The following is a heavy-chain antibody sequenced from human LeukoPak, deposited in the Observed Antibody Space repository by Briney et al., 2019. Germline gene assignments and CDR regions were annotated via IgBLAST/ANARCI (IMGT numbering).Heavy chain of an antibody. J-gene: IGHJ4*02. CDR2: INPVGGGT. CDR1: GYTFTDYY. CDR3: ARISSIYYDSSGYVDY. V-gene: IGHV1-2*02. Sequence: ASVKVSCKASGYTFTDYYIHWVRQAPGQGLEWMGWINPVGGGTNYAQNCQGRVTMISDTSISTAYMELSSLTSDDTAVYYCARISSIYYDSSGYVDYWGQGTLVTVSS. D-gene: IGHD3-22*01.